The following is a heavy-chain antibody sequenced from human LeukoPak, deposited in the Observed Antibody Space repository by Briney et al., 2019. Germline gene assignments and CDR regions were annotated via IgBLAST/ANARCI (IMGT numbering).Heavy chain of an antibody. CDR2: IYYSGST. J-gene: IGHJ4*02. V-gene: IGHV4-59*08. CDR1: GGSISSYY. CDR3: ARHWSEGSGLYHFAY. Sequence: SETLSLTCTVSGGSISSYYCKWIRQPPGKGLEWIGYIYYSGSTNYNPSLQSRVTISVDTSKNQFSLKLSSVTAADTAVYYCARHWSEGSGLYHFAYWGQGTLVTVSS. D-gene: IGHD2-15*01.